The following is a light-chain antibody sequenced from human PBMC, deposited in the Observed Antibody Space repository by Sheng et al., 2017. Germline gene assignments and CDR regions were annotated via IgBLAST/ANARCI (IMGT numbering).Light chain of an antibody. CDR3: QHYDNWPLYS. V-gene: IGKV3-15*01. CDR2: GTS. Sequence: EVVLTQSPVTLSLSPGERATLSCRASRSVNSNLAWYQQRPGQAPRLLIYGTSTRATGIPARFSGSGSGTDYTLTISSLQSEDFAVYYCQHYDNWPLYSFGQGTKLEIK. J-gene: IGKJ2*03. CDR1: RSVNSN.